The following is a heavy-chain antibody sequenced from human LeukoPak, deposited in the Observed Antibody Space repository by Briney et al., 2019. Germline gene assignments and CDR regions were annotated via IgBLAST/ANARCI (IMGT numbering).Heavy chain of an antibody. CDR2: ISPYNGNT. CDR3: ARGGSSGGDALDV. D-gene: IGHD3-22*01. Sequence: ASVKVSCKASGYTFHNYGVSWVRQAPGQGLEWMGWISPYNGNTHYEQKLQGRVTLTTDTSTNTAYMELRSLRSEDTAVYYCARGGSSGGDALDVWGQGTTVTVSS. V-gene: IGHV1-18*01. J-gene: IGHJ6*02. CDR1: GYTFHNYG.